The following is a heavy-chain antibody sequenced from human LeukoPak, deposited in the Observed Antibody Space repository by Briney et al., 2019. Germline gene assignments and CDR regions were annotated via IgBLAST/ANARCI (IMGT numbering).Heavy chain of an antibody. CDR2: IYYSGST. V-gene: IGHV4-59*08. D-gene: IGHD5-18*01. J-gene: IGHJ4*02. CDR3: ARQVRGYSYGPVDY. CDR1: GGSVSSYY. Sequence: PSETLSLTCTVSGGSVSSYYWSWIRQPPGKGLEWIGYIYYSGSTDYNPSLKSRVTISVDTSKNQFSLKLSSVTAADTAVYYCARQVRGYSYGPVDYWGQGTLVTVSS.